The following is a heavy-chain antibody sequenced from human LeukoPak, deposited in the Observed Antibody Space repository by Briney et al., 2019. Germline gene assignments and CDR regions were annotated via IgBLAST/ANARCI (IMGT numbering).Heavy chain of an antibody. CDR1: GFTFDDYG. D-gene: IGHD6-13*01. Sequence: GGSLRLSCAASGFTFDDYGMSWVRQAPGKGLEWVSGINWNGGSTGYADSVKGRFTISRDNAKNSLSLQMNSLRAEDTAMYYCARIKYNSNWWEAFDVWGQGTMVTVSS. CDR3: ARIKYNSNWWEAFDV. J-gene: IGHJ3*01. V-gene: IGHV3-20*04. CDR2: INWNGGST.